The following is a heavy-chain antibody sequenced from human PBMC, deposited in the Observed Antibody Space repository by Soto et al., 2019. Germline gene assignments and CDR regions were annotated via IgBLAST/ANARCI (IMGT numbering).Heavy chain of an antibody. D-gene: IGHD3-10*01. J-gene: IGHJ4*02. Sequence: EVQLLESGGGLVQPRGSLRLSCGVSGFTFNDFDMNWVRQAPGKGLEWLAYIDGSGTTKKYADSVRGRFTISRDNPNNSLFLKISSLIAAVPAMYYSARRFGRFNYWGQRTLVSVSS. CDR2: IDGSGTTK. CDR3: ARRFGRFNY. V-gene: IGHV3-48*03. CDR1: GFTFNDFD.